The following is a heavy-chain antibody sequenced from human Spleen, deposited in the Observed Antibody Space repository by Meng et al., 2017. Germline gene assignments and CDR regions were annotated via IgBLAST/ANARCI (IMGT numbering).Heavy chain of an antibody. CDR2: ISWSGGNS. CDR3: AREYSYSLFGY. V-gene: IGHV3-43D*04. D-gene: IGHD1-26*01. CDR1: GFTFDDSA. Sequence: EVQLVESGGGLVQPGGSLRLSCAASGFTFDDSAMHWVRQPPGKGLEWVSLISWSGGNSYYADSVKGRFTISRDNSKNSLYLQMNSLRPEDTALYYCAREYSYSLFGYWGQGTLVTVSS. J-gene: IGHJ4*02.